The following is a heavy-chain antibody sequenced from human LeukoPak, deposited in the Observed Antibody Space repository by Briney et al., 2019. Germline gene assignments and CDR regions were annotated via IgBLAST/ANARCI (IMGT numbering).Heavy chain of an antibody. CDR1: GFTFSSYG. CDR2: IKDDGSDK. D-gene: IGHD6-6*01. CDR3: ARGLAAREGVEDY. J-gene: IGHJ4*02. Sequence: QAGGSLRLSCAASGFTFSSYGMHWVRQAPGKGLEWVAFIKDDGSDKSYADSVKGRFTTSRDNSKNTLYLQMNSLRAEDTAVYYCARGLAAREGVEDYWGQGTLVTVSS. V-gene: IGHV3-30*03.